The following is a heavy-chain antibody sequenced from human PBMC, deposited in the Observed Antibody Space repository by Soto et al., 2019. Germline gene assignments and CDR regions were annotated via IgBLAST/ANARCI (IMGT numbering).Heavy chain of an antibody. J-gene: IGHJ4*02. V-gene: IGHV3-9*01. CDR1: GFTFDDYA. Sequence: GGSLRLSCAASGFTFDDYAMHWVRQAPGKGLEWVSGISWNSGSIGYADSVKGRFTISRDNAKNSLYLQMNSLRAEDTASYYCAKSPATVTYYFDYWRQGTLVTVSS. CDR3: AKSPATVTYYFDY. CDR2: ISWNSGSI. D-gene: IGHD4-17*01.